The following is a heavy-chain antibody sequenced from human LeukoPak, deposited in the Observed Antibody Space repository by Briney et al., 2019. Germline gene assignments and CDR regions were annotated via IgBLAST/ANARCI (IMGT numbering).Heavy chain of an antibody. Sequence: GESLKISCKGSGYSFTNYWIGWVRQMPGKGLEWMGIIYPGDSDTRYSPSFQGQVTTSVDMSISTAYLQWSSLKASDTAMYYCARYSYRGYYYDSSGIDYWGQGTLVTVSS. D-gene: IGHD3-22*01. CDR2: IYPGDSDT. V-gene: IGHV5-51*01. CDR1: GYSFTNYW. CDR3: ARYSYRGYYYDSSGIDY. J-gene: IGHJ4*02.